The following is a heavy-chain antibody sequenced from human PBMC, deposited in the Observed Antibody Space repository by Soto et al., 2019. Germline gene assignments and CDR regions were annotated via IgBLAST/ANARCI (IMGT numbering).Heavy chain of an antibody. D-gene: IGHD3-22*01. CDR1: GGSISSGDYY. Sequence: PSETLSLTCTVSGGSISSGDYYWSWIRQPPGKALEWIGYTYYSGSTYYNPSLKSRVTISVDTSKNQFSLKLSSVTAADTAVYYCARARGYYYDYFDYLGQGTLVTVSS. CDR2: TYYSGST. CDR3: ARARGYYYDYFDY. V-gene: IGHV4-30-4*01. J-gene: IGHJ4*02.